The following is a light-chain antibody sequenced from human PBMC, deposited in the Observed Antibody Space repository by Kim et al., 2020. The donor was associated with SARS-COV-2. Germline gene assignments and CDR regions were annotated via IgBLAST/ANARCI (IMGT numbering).Light chain of an antibody. J-gene: IGLJ3*02. CDR3: ATWDDSVYGRV. Sequence: GQRFTISCSGSSSSIGNNPVSWYQQLPETAPKLLIYGDDQRPSGVPGRFSGSKSGTSASLAISGLQSGDDGDYFCATWDDSVYGRVFGGGTQLTVL. CDR1: SSSIGNNP. CDR2: GDD. V-gene: IGLV1-44*01.